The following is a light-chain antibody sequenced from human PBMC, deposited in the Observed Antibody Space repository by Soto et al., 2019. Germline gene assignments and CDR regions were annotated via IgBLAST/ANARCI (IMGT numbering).Light chain of an antibody. J-gene: IGKJ4*01. Sequence: EIVSTQSPATLSLSPGERATLSCRASQSVSSYLAWYQQKPGQAPRLLIYDASNRATGIPARFSGSGSGTDFTLTTSSIEPEDFAVYYCQQRSNWPLTFGGGTKVEIK. CDR3: QQRSNWPLT. CDR1: QSVSSY. CDR2: DAS. V-gene: IGKV3-11*01.